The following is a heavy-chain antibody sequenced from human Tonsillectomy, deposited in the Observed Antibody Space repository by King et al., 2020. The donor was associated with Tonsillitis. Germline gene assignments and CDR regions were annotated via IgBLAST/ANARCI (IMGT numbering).Heavy chain of an antibody. J-gene: IGHJ4*02. CDR2: ISYDGSNK. D-gene: IGHD3/OR15-3a*01. Sequence: VQLVESGGGVVQPGRSLRLSCAASGFTFSSYGMHWVRQAPGKGLEWVAVISYDGSNKYYADSVKGRFTISRDNSKNTLYLQMNSLRAEDTAVYYCAKSGEFFDWILPPGYWGQGSLVTDSS. CDR3: AKSGEFFDWILPPGY. V-gene: IGHV3-30*18. CDR1: GFTFSSYG.